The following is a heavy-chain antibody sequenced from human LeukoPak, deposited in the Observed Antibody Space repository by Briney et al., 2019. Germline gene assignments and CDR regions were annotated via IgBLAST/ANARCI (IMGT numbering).Heavy chain of an antibody. D-gene: IGHD3-10*01. V-gene: IGHV3-7*01. CDR3: AREPGIGYAFDI. CDR1: GFTFTNSW. Sequence: GGSLRLSCVVSGFTFTNSWMTWVRQTPGKGLGWVANIKQDGSEKHYVDSVKGRFTISRDNTKNSLYLQMNSLRAEDTAVYYCAREPGIGYAFDIWGQGTMVTVSS. CDR2: IKQDGSEK. J-gene: IGHJ3*02.